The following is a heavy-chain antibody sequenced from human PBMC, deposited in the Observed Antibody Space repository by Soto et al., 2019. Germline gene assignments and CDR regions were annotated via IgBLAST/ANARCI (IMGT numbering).Heavy chain of an antibody. CDR3: ARAGYYDSSGYVIDY. CDR2: IYHSGST. V-gene: IGHV4-38-2*02. CDR1: GYSISSGYY. D-gene: IGHD3-22*01. Sequence: SETLSLTCTVSGYSISSGYYWGWIRQPPGKGLEWIGSIYHSGSTYYNPSLKSRVTISEDTSKNQFSLKLSSVTAADTAVYYCARAGYYDSSGYVIDYWGQGTLVTVSS. J-gene: IGHJ4*02.